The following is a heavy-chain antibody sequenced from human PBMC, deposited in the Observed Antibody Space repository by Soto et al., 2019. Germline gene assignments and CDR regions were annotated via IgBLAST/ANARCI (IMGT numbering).Heavy chain of an antibody. D-gene: IGHD2-21*02. V-gene: IGHV4-31*03. J-gene: IGHJ4*02. CDR3: ARVAYCGGDCSVFDY. CDR2: IYYSGRT. CDR1: GGSISSGGYY. Sequence: QVQLQESGPGLVKPSQTLSLTCTVSGGSISSGGYYWSWIRQHPGKGLEWIGYIYYSGRTYYNPSLKSRVTISVDTSKNQFSLKLSSVTAADTAVYYCARVAYCGGDCSVFDYWGQGTLVTVSS.